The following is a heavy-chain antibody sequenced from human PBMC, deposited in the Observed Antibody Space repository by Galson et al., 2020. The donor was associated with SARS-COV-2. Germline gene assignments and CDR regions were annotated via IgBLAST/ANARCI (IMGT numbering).Heavy chain of an antibody. CDR2: IYPTGTT. J-gene: IGHJ6*02. CDR1: GGSISGYH. D-gene: IGHD3-16*01. CDR3: ARVPQRWQQGRGLVFLGMDV. V-gene: IGHV4-4*07. Sequence: ETSETLSLTCTVSGGSISGYHWNWIRQSAGKGLEWLGHIYPTGTTDYNPSVKSRVTMSVDTSKNQLSLQLTSVTAADTAVYYCARVPQRWQQGRGLVFLGMDVWGPGTTVIVSS.